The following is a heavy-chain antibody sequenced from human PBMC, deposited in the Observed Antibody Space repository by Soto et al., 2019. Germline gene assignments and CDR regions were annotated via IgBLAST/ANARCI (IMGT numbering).Heavy chain of an antibody. J-gene: IGHJ6*02. CDR3: ARDRGKAVRFLLTYYYCGMDV. CDR2: IRYDGSNK. D-gene: IGHD3-3*01. CDR1: GFTFSSYG. V-gene: IGHV3-33*01. Sequence: QVQLVESGGGVVQPGRSLRLSCAASGFTFSSYGMHWVRQAPGQGLEWVAVIRYDGSNKYYADSVKGRFTISRDNSKNTLYLQMNSLRAEDTAVYYCARDRGKAVRFLLTYYYCGMDVWGQGTTVTVSS.